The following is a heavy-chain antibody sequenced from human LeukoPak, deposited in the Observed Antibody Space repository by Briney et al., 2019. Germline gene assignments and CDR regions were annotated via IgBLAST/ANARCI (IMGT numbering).Heavy chain of an antibody. CDR1: GGSIRSGDYY. V-gene: IGHV4-30-4*08. CDR3: ARIVGAGDAFDI. CDR2: IYYRGRT. D-gene: IGHD1-26*01. Sequence: SQTLSLTCTVSGGSIRSGDYYWSWIRQPPGKGLEWIGYIYYRGRTYYNPSLKSRVTISVDTSKNQFSLKLSSVTAADTAVYYCARIVGAGDAFDIWGQGTMVTTSS. J-gene: IGHJ3*02.